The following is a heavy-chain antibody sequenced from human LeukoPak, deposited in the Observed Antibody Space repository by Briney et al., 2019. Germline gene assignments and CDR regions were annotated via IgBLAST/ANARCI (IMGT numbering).Heavy chain of an antibody. J-gene: IGHJ3*02. CDR3: ARSWSSWDAFNI. CDR2: TSSGSSTI. D-gene: IGHD3-3*01. CDR1: GFAFDTYS. Sequence: GGSLSLSCVASGFAFDTYSMNWVRQAPGKGLEWLSYTSSGSSTIYYADSVKGRFTISRDNAKNSLYLQMNSLGAEDTAVYYCARSWSSWDAFNIWGQGTMVTVSS. V-gene: IGHV3-48*01.